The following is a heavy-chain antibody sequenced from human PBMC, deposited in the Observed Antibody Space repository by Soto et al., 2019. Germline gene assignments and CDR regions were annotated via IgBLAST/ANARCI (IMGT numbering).Heavy chain of an antibody. CDR2: IIPIFGTA. CDR3: ARSGIAVAVLSYFDY. Sequence: ASVKVSCKASGGTFSSYAISWVRQAPGQGLEWMGGIIPIFGTANYAQKFQGRVTITADESTSTAYMELSSLRSEDTAVYYCARSGIAVAVLSYFDYWGQGTLVTVSS. J-gene: IGHJ4*02. V-gene: IGHV1-69*13. D-gene: IGHD6-19*01. CDR1: GGTFSSYA.